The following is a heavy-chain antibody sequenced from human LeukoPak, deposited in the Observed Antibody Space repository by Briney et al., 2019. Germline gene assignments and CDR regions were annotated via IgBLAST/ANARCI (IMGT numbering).Heavy chain of an antibody. V-gene: IGHV3-23*01. CDR2: ISSSAGST. J-gene: IGHJ4*02. Sequence: PGGSLRLSCEASGFTFSTSGMNWVRQTPEKGLEWVASISSSAGSTYYADSVKGRFTVSRDNFKNTLYLQMDSLRVEDTAVYYCAKDLRTVESYGFLDYWGQGTLVTVSS. CDR1: GFTFSTSG. CDR3: AKDLRTVESYGFLDY. D-gene: IGHD3-3*01.